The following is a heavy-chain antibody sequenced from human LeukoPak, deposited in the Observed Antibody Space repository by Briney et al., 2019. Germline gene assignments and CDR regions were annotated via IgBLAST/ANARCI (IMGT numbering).Heavy chain of an antibody. Sequence: ASVKVSCKASGYTFTIYGISWARQAPGQGLEWMGWISAYNGNTNYAQKLQGRVTMTTDTSTSTAYMELRSLRSDDTAVYYCARVALPYSSGWYSHWGQGTLVTVSS. CDR1: GYTFTIYG. V-gene: IGHV1-18*01. J-gene: IGHJ4*02. CDR2: ISAYNGNT. CDR3: ARVALPYSSGWYSH. D-gene: IGHD6-19*01.